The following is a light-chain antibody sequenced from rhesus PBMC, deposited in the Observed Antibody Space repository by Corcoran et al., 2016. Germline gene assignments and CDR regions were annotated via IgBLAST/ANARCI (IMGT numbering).Light chain of an antibody. J-gene: IGKJ4*01. CDR2: KAS. Sequence: DIQMTQSPSSLSASVGDTVTITCRASQTISNWVAWYQQKPGKAPKLLINKASRLQSGVPSRFSGCGSGTDVTLTISSLQSEDFATYYCQQYDSRPLTFGGGTKMEIK. V-gene: IGKV1-22*01. CDR1: QTISNW. CDR3: QQYDSRPLT.